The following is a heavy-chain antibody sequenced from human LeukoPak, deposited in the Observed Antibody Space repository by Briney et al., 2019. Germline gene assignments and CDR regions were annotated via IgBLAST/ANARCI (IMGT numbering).Heavy chain of an antibody. V-gene: IGHV1-69*13. J-gene: IGHJ6*03. D-gene: IGHD3-10*01. CDR2: IIPIFGTA. CDR3: AREFGPHDYYYYMDV. Sequence: SVKVSCKASGYTFTSYAISWVRQAPGQGLEWMGGIIPIFGTANYAQKFQGRVTITADESMSTAYMELSSLRSEDTAVYYCAREFGPHDYYYYMDVWGKGTTVTVSS. CDR1: GYTFTSYA.